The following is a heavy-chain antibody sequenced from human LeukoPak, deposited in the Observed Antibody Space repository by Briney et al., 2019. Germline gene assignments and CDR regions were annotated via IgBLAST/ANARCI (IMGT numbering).Heavy chain of an antibody. Sequence: SETLSLTCTVSGGSISSSSYYWGWIRQPPGKGLEWIGSIYYSGSTYYNPSLKSRVTTSVDTSKNQFSLKLSSVTAADTAVYYCATRIYSSGWYRVFDIWGQGTMVTVSS. CDR3: ATRIYSSGWYRVFDI. J-gene: IGHJ3*02. CDR1: GGSISSSSYY. CDR2: IYYSGST. V-gene: IGHV4-39*01. D-gene: IGHD6-19*01.